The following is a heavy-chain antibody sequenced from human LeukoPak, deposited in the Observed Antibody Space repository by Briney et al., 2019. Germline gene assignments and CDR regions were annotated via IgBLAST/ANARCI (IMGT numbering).Heavy chain of an antibody. CDR1: GFTFSSNW. J-gene: IGHJ4*02. D-gene: IGHD3-16*01. Sequence: PGGSLRLSCAASGFTFSSNWMNWVRQAPGKGLEWVANIRPDGSEKDCVDSVKGRFSISRDNAKNLLYLQMSGLRVEDTALYYCARGGESRAMLHQWGQGTLVTVSS. CDR3: ARGGESRAMLHQ. V-gene: IGHV3-7*04. CDR2: IRPDGSEK.